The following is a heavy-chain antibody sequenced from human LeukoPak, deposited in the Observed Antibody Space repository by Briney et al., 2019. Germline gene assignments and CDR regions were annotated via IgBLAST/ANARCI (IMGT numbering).Heavy chain of an antibody. V-gene: IGHV4-34*01. CDR1: GGSFSGYY. J-gene: IGHJ6*03. D-gene: IGHD3-3*01. Sequence: SDTLTLTCPVYGGSFSGYYWSWIRQPPGKGLEWIGEINHSGSTNYNPSLKSRVTISVDTSKNQFSLKLSSVTAADTAVYYCARGREYYDFWSGYSTWSRYYYYYMDAWGKGTTVTVSS. CDR3: ARGREYYDFWSGYSTWSRYYYYYMDA. CDR2: INHSGST.